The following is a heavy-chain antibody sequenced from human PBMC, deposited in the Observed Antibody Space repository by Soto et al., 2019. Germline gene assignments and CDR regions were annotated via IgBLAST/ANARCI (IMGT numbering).Heavy chain of an antibody. CDR3: AREVRDYYDSSGYSNWFDP. CDR1: GGSFSGYY. CDR2: INHSGST. D-gene: IGHD3-22*01. V-gene: IGHV4-34*01. Sequence: SETLSLTCAVYGGSFSGYYWSWIRQPPGKGLEWIGEINHSGSTNYNPSLKSRVTIPVDTSKNQFSLKLSSVTAADTAVYYCAREVRDYYDSSGYSNWFDPWGQGTLVTVSS. J-gene: IGHJ5*02.